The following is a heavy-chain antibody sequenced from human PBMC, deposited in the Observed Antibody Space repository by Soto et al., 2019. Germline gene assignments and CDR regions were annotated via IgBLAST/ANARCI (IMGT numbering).Heavy chain of an antibody. Sequence: QVQLVQSGAEVKKPGASVRVSCKASGYTFTSYDINWVRQDTGQGIEWMGWMNPNSGNAGYEQKFRGRVNMTRNTSISTAYMELSSLRSEDTAVYYSAREGTIRGDKYWGQGTMVTVSS. D-gene: IGHD2-2*02. CDR2: MNPNSGNA. CDR3: AREGTIRGDKY. J-gene: IGHJ4*02. CDR1: GYTFTSYD. V-gene: IGHV1-8*01.